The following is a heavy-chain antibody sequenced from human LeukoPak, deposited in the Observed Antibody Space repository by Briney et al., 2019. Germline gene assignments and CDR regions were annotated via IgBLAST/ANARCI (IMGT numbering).Heavy chain of an antibody. Sequence: PSETLSLTCTVSGGSISSYYWSWIRQPPGKGLEWIGYIYYSGSTNYNPSLKSRVTISVDTSKNQFSLKLSSVTAADTAVYYCARAIDSSGLDYWAREPWSPSPQ. V-gene: IGHV4-59*01. J-gene: IGHJ4*02. CDR3: ARAIDSSGLDY. CDR2: IYYSGST. D-gene: IGHD3-22*01. CDR1: GGSISSYY.